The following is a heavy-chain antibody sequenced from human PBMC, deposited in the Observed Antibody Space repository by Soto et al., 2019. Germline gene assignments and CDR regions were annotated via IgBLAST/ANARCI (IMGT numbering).Heavy chain of an antibody. Sequence: GSLRLSCAASGFTVSNTYMTWVRQPPGKGLECVSVIYTAGGTNYADSVKGRFIISRDNSKNTLYLQMNSLRAEDTAVYYCARALPVAKGGFDPWGQGTLVTVSS. D-gene: IGHD2-2*01. V-gene: IGHV3-53*01. CDR3: ARALPVAKGGFDP. CDR2: IYTAGGT. CDR1: GFTVSNTY. J-gene: IGHJ5*02.